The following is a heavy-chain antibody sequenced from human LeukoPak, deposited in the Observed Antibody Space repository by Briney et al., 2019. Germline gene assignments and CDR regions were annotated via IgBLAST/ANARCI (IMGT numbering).Heavy chain of an antibody. Sequence: GGSLRLSCVASGFTFDDYAMHWVRQAPGKGLEWVSGISWNGDIIGYADSVKGRFTISRDNAKNSLYLQMSNLRAEDTAVYFCARGGGLDVWGQGATVTVSS. CDR2: ISWNGDII. CDR3: ARGGGLDV. V-gene: IGHV3-9*01. J-gene: IGHJ6*02. D-gene: IGHD3-16*01. CDR1: GFTFDDYA.